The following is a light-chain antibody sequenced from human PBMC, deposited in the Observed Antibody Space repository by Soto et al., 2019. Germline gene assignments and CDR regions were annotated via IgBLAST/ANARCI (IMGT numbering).Light chain of an antibody. J-gene: IGKJ2*01. Sequence: DIVMTQSPDSLAVSLGERATINCKSSQSVLYSSNNKNYLAWYQQKPGQPPKLLIYWASTRESGVPDRFSGSGSGTDFPLTISSMQAEDVAVYYCQQSYSTPYTFGQGTKLEIK. CDR2: WAS. CDR3: QQSYSTPYT. CDR1: QSVLYSSNNKNY. V-gene: IGKV4-1*01.